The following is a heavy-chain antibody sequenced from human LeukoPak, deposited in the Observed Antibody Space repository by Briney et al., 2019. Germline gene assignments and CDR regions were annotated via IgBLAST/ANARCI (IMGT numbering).Heavy chain of an antibody. V-gene: IGHV1-18*01. CDR3: ARPGIAVAGTVLSGAFDI. CDR2: ISAYNGNT. Sequence: ASVKVSCKASGYTFTSYGISWVRQAPGQGLEWMGWISAYNGNTNYAQKLQGRVTMTTDTSTSTAYMELRSLRSDDTAVYYCARPGIAVAGTVLSGAFDIWGQGTMVTVSS. CDR1: GYTFTSYG. J-gene: IGHJ3*02. D-gene: IGHD6-19*01.